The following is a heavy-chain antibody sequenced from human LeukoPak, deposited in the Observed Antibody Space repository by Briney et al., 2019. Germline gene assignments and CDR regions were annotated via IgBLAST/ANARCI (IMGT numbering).Heavy chain of an antibody. D-gene: IGHD1-26*01. CDR3: AREGGFGSGSSGFDY. Sequence: GGSLRLSCAASGFTFSSYAMSWVRQAPGKGLEWVSYISSSSSTIYYADSVKGRFTISRDNAKNSLYLQMNSLRAEDTAVYYCAREGGFGSGSSGFDYWGQGTLVTVSS. CDR2: ISSSSSTI. CDR1: GFTFSSYA. J-gene: IGHJ4*02. V-gene: IGHV3-48*01.